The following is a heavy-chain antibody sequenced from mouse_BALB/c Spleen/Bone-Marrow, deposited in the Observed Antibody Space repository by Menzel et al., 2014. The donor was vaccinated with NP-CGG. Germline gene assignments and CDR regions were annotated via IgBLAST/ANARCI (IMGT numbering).Heavy chain of an antibody. CDR1: GFTFSSYA. CDR3: ARSPQRDYAMDY. J-gene: IGHJ4*01. D-gene: IGHD3-2*02. CDR2: ISSGGSYT. V-gene: IGHV5-9-4*01. Sequence: EVKLVESGGGLVKPGGSLKLSCAASGFTFSSYAMSWVRQSPEKRLEWVAEISSGGSYTYYPDTVTGRFTISRDNAKNXLYLEMSSLRSEDTAMYYCARSPQRDYAMDYWGQGTSVTVSS.